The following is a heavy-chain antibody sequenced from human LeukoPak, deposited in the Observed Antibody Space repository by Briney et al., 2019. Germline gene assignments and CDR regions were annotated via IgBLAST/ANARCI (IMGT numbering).Heavy chain of an antibody. CDR3: AKFTGDDSSGYPVKYFDY. CDR2: ISGSGGST. V-gene: IGHV3-23*01. Sequence: GGSLRLSCAASGFTFSSYAMSWVRQAPGKGLEWVSAISGSGGSTYYADSVKGRFIISRDNSKNTLYLQMNSLRAEDTAVYYCAKFTGDDSSGYPVKYFDYWSQGTLVTVSS. J-gene: IGHJ4*02. CDR1: GFTFSSYA. D-gene: IGHD3-22*01.